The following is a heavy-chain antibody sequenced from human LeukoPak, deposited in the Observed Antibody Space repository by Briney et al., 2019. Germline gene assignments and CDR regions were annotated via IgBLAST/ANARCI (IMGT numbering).Heavy chain of an antibody. J-gene: IGHJ4*02. Sequence: SETLSLTCTVSGGSISSSSYYWGWIRQPPGKGLEWIGSIYYSGSTYYNPSLKSRVTISVDTSKNQFSLKLSSVTAADTAVYYCARDLPHSGYFDYWGQGTLVTVSS. CDR3: ARDLPHSGYFDY. V-gene: IGHV4-39*07. CDR2: IYYSGST. CDR1: GGSISSSSYY.